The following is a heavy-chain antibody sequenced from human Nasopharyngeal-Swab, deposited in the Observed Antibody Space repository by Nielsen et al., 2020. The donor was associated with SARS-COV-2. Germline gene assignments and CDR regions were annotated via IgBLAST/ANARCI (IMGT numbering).Heavy chain of an antibody. V-gene: IGHV3-48*03. CDR1: GFTFRSYA. CDR2: ISSTGSTI. Sequence: GESLKISCAASGFTFRSYAISWVRQAPGKGLEWVSYISSTGSTINYADSVKGRVTISRDNAKNSLYLQMNSLRAEDTAVYYCARDGNLRTVRYFDLWGRGSLVTVSS. J-gene: IGHJ2*01. D-gene: IGHD4-17*01. CDR3: ARDGNLRTVRYFDL.